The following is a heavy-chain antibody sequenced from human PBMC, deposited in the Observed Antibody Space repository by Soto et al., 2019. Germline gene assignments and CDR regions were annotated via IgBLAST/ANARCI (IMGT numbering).Heavy chain of an antibody. CDR2: IWYDGSNK. J-gene: IGHJ4*02. D-gene: IGHD2-15*01. CDR3: ARAPRALVGLTPEDC. Sequence: QVQLVESGGGVVQPGMSLRLSCAASGFSFSGSAMHWVRQAPGKGLEWVAVIWYDGSNKYYADSVKGRFSISRDNSNNTLYLQMYSLRVEDTAVDYCARAPRALVGLTPEDCWGLGTLVTVSS. V-gene: IGHV3-33*01. CDR1: GFSFSGSA.